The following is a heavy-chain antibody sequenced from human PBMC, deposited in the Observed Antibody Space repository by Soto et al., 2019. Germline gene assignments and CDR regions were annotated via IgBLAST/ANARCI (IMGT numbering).Heavy chain of an antibody. Sequence: SVKVSCKASGGTFSSYAISWVRQAPGQGLEWMGGIIPIFGTANYAQKFQGRVTITADESTSTAYMELSSLRSEDTAVYYCATRSMDTAMVQNAFDIWGQGTMVTVSS. CDR1: GGTFSSYA. CDR3: ATRSMDTAMVQNAFDI. J-gene: IGHJ3*02. D-gene: IGHD5-18*01. CDR2: IIPIFGTA. V-gene: IGHV1-69*13.